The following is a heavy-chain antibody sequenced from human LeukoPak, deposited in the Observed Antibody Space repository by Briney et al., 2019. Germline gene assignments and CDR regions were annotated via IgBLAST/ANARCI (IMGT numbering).Heavy chain of an antibody. CDR3: AREEFCSGGSCYWASPDY. Sequence: ASVKVSCKASGYTFTSYGISWVRQAPGQGLEWMGWISAYNGNTNYAQKLQGRVTMTTDTSTSTAYMELRSLRSDDTAVYYCAREEFCSGGSCYWASPDYWGQGTLVTVSS. CDR1: GYTFTSYG. J-gene: IGHJ4*02. CDR2: ISAYNGNT. D-gene: IGHD2-15*01. V-gene: IGHV1-18*01.